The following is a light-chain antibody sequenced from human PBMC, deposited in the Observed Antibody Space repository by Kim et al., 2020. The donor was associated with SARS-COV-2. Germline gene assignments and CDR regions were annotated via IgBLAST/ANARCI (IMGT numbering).Light chain of an antibody. CDR2: AAS. V-gene: IGKV3-15*01. Sequence: VAPGERATLSRRASQTVSSNLAWYQQKPGRAPRLVIYAASTRATGIPARFTGSGSGTEFTLTISSLQSEDFAVYYCQQYNNWPLYSFGQGTKLEI. CDR1: QTVSSN. CDR3: QQYNNWPLYS. J-gene: IGKJ2*03.